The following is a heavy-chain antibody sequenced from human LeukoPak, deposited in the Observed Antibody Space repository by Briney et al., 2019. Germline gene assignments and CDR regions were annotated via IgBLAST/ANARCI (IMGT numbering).Heavy chain of an antibody. CDR1: GGSISSYY. V-gene: IGHV4-59*08. J-gene: IGHJ4*02. CDR3: ARHVTMVRGFDY. D-gene: IGHD3-10*01. Sequence: PSETLSLTCTVSGGSISSYYWSWIRQPPGKGLEWIGYIYYSGSTNYNPSLESRVTISVDTSKNQFSLKLSSVTAADTAVYYCARHVTMVRGFDYWGQGTLVTVSS. CDR2: IYYSGST.